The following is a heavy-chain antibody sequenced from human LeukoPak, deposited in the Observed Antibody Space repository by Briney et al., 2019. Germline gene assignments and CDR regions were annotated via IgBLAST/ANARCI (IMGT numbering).Heavy chain of an antibody. V-gene: IGHV1-69*13. J-gene: IGHJ3*02. CDR1: GGTFSTYA. CDR2: IIPIFGTS. D-gene: IGHD3-9*01. CDR3: ARDDGRYFDRLGHDAFDI. Sequence: SVKVSCKTSGGTFSTYAISWVRQAPGQGLEWMGGIIPIFGTSNYAQKFQGRVTITADESTSTAYMELSNLRSEDTAVYYCARDDGRYFDRLGHDAFDIWGQGTLVTVSS.